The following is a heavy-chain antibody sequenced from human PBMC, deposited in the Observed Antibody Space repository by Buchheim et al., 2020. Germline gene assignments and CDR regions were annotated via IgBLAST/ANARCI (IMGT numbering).Heavy chain of an antibody. J-gene: IGHJ4*02. CDR3: GKGLWISAAGSLGDY. D-gene: IGHD6-13*01. CDR2: ISGRGEST. Sequence: EVQLLESGGDLVQPGGSLRLSCVASGFTFSNYAMTWVRQAPGKGLEWVSYISGRGESTFYADSVKGRFTISRDNSKNTLYLEMDSLRSEDTAVYYCGKGLWISAAGSLGDYWGQGTL. CDR1: GFTFSNYA. V-gene: IGHV3-23*01.